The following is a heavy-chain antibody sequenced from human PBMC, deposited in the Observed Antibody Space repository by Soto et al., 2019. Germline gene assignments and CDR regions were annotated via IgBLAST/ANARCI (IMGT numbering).Heavy chain of an antibody. CDR3: ARMRAIFGVVKDAFDI. J-gene: IGHJ3*02. Sequence: SQTLSLTCAISGDSVSSNSAAWNWIRQSPSRGLEWLGRTYYRSKWYNDYAVSVKSRITINPDTSKNQFSLQLNSVTPEDTAVYYCARMRAIFGVVKDAFDIWGQGTMVTVSS. CDR1: GDSVSSNSAA. D-gene: IGHD3-3*01. V-gene: IGHV6-1*01. CDR2: TYYRSKWYN.